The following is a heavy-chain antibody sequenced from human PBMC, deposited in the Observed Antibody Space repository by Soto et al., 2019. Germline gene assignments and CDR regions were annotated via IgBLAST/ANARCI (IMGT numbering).Heavy chain of an antibody. CDR2: AYSDGHT. V-gene: IGHV3-66*01. CDR1: GFTVSINY. CDR3: AREVYYDSSGYPYHFDY. J-gene: IGHJ4*02. D-gene: IGHD3-22*01. Sequence: SGGSLRLSCAASGFTVSINYMTWARQVPGKGLEWVSIAYSDGHTWYTDTVKGRFTISRDDAKNSLYLQMNSLRAEDTAVYFCAREVYYDSSGYPYHFDYWGQGTLVTVSS.